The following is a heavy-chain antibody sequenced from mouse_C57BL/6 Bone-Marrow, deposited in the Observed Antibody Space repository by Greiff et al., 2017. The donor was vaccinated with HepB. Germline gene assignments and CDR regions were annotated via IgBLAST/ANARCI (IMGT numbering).Heavy chain of an antibody. V-gene: IGHV1-81*01. J-gene: IGHJ3*01. CDR2: IYPRSGNT. D-gene: IGHD2-4*01. CDR3: ARFDYDEGAWFAY. CDR1: GYTFTSYG. Sequence: QVQLQQSGAELARPGASVKLSCKASGYTFTSYGISWVKQRTGQGLEWIGEIYPRSGNTYYNEKFKGKATMTADKSSSTAYMELRSLTSEDSAVYFCARFDYDEGAWFAYWGQGTLVTVSA.